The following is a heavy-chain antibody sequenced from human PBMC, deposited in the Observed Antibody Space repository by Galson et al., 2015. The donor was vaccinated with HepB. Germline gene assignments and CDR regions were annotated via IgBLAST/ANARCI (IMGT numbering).Heavy chain of an antibody. V-gene: IGHV3-43D*03. J-gene: IGHJ4*02. Sequence: SLRLSCAASGFTFDDYAMHWVRQAPGKGLEWVSLISWDGGSTYYADSVKGRFTISRDNSKNSLYLQMNSLRAEDTALYYCAKDLAVAGITLVDDWGQGTLVTVSS. CDR2: ISWDGGST. D-gene: IGHD6-19*01. CDR3: AKDLAVAGITLVDD. CDR1: GFTFDDYA.